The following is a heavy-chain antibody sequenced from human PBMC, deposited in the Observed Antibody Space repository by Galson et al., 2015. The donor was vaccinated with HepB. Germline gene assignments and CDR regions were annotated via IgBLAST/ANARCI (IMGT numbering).Heavy chain of an antibody. CDR2: ISGSGGST. V-gene: IGHV3-23*01. Sequence: SLRLSCAASGFTFSSYAMSWVRQAPGKGLEWVSAISGSGGSTYYADSVKGRFTLSRDNSKNTLYLQMNSLRAEDTAVYYCAKVTGIRYFDWPQWGGAFDIWGQGTMVTVSS. D-gene: IGHD3-9*01. CDR1: GFTFSSYA. J-gene: IGHJ3*02. CDR3: AKVTGIRYFDWPQWGGAFDI.